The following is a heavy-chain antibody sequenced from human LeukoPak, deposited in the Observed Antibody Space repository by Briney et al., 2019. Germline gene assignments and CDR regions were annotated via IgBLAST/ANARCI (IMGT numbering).Heavy chain of an antibody. V-gene: IGHV1-69*06. D-gene: IGHD2-21*02. CDR2: IIPIFGTA. Sequence: ASVKVSCKASGYTFTSYYMHWVRQAPGQGLEWMGGIIPIFGTANYAQKFQGRVTITADKSTSTAYMELSSLRSEDTAVYYCARDHCGGDCYSGSFDYWGQGTLVTVSS. CDR1: GYTFTSYY. CDR3: ARDHCGGDCYSGSFDY. J-gene: IGHJ4*02.